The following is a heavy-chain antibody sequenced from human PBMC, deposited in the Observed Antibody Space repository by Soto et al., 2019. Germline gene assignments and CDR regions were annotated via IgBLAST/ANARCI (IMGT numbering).Heavy chain of an antibody. CDR1: GFTFSSYD. D-gene: IGHD3-10*01. CDR2: IGTAGDT. V-gene: IGHV3-13*01. CDR3: ARGHYGSGIHWFDP. J-gene: IGHJ5*02. Sequence: GGSLRLSCAASGFTFSSYDMHWVRQATGKGLEWVSAIGTAGDTYYPGSVKGRFTISRENAKNSLYLQMNSLRAGDTAVYYCARGHYGSGIHWFDPWGQGTLVTVSS.